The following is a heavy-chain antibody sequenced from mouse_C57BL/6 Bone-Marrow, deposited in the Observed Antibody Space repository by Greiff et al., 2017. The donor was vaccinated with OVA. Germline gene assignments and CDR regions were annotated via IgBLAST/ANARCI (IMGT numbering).Heavy chain of an antibody. J-gene: IGHJ2*01. CDR2: INPSSGYT. Sequence: QVHVKQSGAELARPGASVKMSCKASGYTFTSYTMHWVKQRPGQGLEWIGYINPSSGYTKYNQKFKDKATLTADKSSSTAYMQLSSLTSEDSAVYYCARTGSKRGYWGQGTTLTVSS. CDR1: GYTFTSYT. D-gene: IGHD2-5*01. CDR3: ARTGSKRGY. V-gene: IGHV1-4*01.